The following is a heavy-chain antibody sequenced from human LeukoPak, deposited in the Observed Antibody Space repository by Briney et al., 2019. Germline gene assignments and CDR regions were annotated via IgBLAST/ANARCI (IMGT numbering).Heavy chain of an antibody. J-gene: IGHJ5*02. CDR1: GFTFSSYS. CDR3: AKEVKIAATGENWFDP. Sequence: PGGSLRLSCAASGFTFSSYSMNWVRQAPGKGLEWVSAISGSGGNTYYADSVKGRFTISRDNSKSTLYVQMNSLRAEDTAVYYCAKEVKIAATGENWFDPWGQGTLVTVSS. V-gene: IGHV3-23*01. CDR2: ISGSGGNT. D-gene: IGHD6-13*01.